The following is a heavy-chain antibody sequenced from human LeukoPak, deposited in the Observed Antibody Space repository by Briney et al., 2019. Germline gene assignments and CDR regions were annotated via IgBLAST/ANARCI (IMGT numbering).Heavy chain of an antibody. CDR2: INHSGST. CDR3: ARSLSYYDSSGYYYGDY. CDR1: GGSFSVYY. J-gene: IGHJ4*02. V-gene: IGHV4-34*01. D-gene: IGHD3-22*01. Sequence: SETLPLTCAVYGGSFSVYYWSWIRQPPGKGLEWIGEINHSGSTNYNPSLKSRVTISVDTSKNQFSLKLSSVTAADTAVYYCARSLSYYDSSGYYYGDYWGQGTLVTVSS.